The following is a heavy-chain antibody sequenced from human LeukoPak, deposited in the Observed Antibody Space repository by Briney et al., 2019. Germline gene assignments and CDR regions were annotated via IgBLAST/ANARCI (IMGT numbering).Heavy chain of an antibody. CDR3: ARRYGSGSYLVDY. D-gene: IGHD3-10*01. CDR1: GYTFTSYD. V-gene: IGHV1-8*01. Sequence: ASVKVSCKASGYTFTSYDINWVRQTTGQGIEWMGWMNPNSGNTGYAQKFQGRVTMTRNTSISTAYMELSSLSSEDTAVYYCARRYGSGSYLVDYWGQGTLVTVSS. J-gene: IGHJ4*02. CDR2: MNPNSGNT.